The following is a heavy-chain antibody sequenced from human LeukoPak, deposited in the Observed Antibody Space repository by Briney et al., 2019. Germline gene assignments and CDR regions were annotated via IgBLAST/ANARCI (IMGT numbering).Heavy chain of an antibody. Sequence: SETLSLTCTVSGGSISSYYWSWIRQPPGKGLEWIGYIYYSGSTNYNPSLKSRVTISVDTSKNQFSLKLSSVTAADTAVYYCARPRGSFGNYYMDVWGKGTTVTVSS. CDR1: GGSISSYY. CDR3: ARPRGSFGNYYMDV. V-gene: IGHV4-59*01. CDR2: IYYSGST. J-gene: IGHJ6*03. D-gene: IGHD1-26*01.